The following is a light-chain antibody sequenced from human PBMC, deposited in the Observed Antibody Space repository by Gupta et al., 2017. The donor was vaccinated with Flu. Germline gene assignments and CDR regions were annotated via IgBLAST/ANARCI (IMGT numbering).Light chain of an antibody. CDR2: DDT. J-gene: IGLJ1*01. CDR1: SIGSKT. V-gene: IGLV3-21*02. Sequence: SYVLTQPPSVSVAPGQTAKITCEGDSIGSKTVHWFQQKPGQAPVLVAFDDTERPSGIPDRFSGSNSDTPTLTIARVEAGDEADYYCHVWDIMSGHYVFGPGSKLTVL. CDR3: HVWDIMSGHYV.